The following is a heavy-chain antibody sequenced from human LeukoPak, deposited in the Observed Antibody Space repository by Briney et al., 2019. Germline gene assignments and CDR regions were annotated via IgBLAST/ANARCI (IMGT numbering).Heavy chain of an antibody. Sequence: GASVKVSCKASGYTFTSYGISWVRQAPGQGLEWMGWISAYNGNTNYAQKLQGRVTMTTDTSTSTAYMGLRSLRSDDTAVYYCARDFFSYYDSSGYYYGNPQDAFDIWGQGTMVTVSS. CDR2: ISAYNGNT. D-gene: IGHD3-22*01. CDR3: ARDFFSYYDSSGYYYGNPQDAFDI. V-gene: IGHV1-18*01. CDR1: GYTFTSYG. J-gene: IGHJ3*02.